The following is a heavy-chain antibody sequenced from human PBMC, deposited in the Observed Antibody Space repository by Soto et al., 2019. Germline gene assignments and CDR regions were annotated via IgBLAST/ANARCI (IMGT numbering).Heavy chain of an antibody. CDR3: ARDLGYSSGHTVSHDLDW. Sequence: EEQLVASGGGLVQPGGSLRLSCAASGFTLRSYWMSWVRQAPGKGLEWLATIKTDASEKKYVDSVKGRFTVCRDNAKNSLYRQMGSLRAEDTAVYYCARDLGYSSGHTVSHDLDWWGRRTRVTAPS. J-gene: IGHJ4*01. CDR2: IKTDASEK. D-gene: IGHD5-12*01. V-gene: IGHV3-7*01. CDR1: GFTLRSYW.